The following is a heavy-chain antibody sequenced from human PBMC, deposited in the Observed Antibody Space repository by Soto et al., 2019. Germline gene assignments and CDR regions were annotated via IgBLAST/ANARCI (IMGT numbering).Heavy chain of an antibody. Sequence: AVKVSCKASGFTFTSSAVQWVRQARGQRLEGVGWIVVGSGNTNYAQKFQERVTITRDMSTSTAYMELSSLRSEDTAVHYCAAMAYDYVWGSYPRGGMDVWGQGTTVTVSS. CDR2: IVVGSGNT. CDR1: GFTFTSSA. D-gene: IGHD3-16*02. CDR3: AAMAYDYVWGSYPRGGMDV. J-gene: IGHJ6*02. V-gene: IGHV1-58*01.